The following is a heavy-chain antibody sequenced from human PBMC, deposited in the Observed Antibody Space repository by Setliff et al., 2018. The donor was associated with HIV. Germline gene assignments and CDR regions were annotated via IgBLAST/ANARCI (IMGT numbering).Heavy chain of an antibody. CDR3: ARSGSSGYENWEYYYGMDV. Sequence: PGGSLRLSCAASGFTFSSYWMSWVRQAPGKGLEWVANIKQDGSEKYYVDSVKGRFTISRDNAKNSLYLQMNSLRAEDTAVYYCARSGSSGYENWEYYYGMDVWGQGTTVTVSS. V-gene: IGHV3-7*01. CDR1: GFTFSSYW. CDR2: IKQDGSEK. D-gene: IGHD5-12*01. J-gene: IGHJ6*02.